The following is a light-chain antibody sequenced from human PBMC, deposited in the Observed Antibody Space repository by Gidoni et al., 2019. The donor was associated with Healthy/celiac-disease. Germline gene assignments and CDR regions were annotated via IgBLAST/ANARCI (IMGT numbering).Light chain of an antibody. CDR3: SSYTSSSTYVV. Sequence: QSALTQPASVSGSPAQSITISCTGTSSDVGGYNYVSWYQQHPGKAPKRMIYDVSKRPSGVSNRFSGSKSGNTASLTISGLQAEDEADYYCSSYTSSSTYVVFGGGTKLTVL. V-gene: IGLV2-14*01. CDR2: DVS. CDR1: SSDVGGYNY. J-gene: IGLJ2*01.